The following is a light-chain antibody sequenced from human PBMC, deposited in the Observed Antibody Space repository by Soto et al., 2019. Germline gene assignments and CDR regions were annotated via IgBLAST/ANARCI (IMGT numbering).Light chain of an antibody. Sequence: YLSWYQQKPGQAPRLLIYGASTRATGIPARFNGSAYAPDFTLTISTLQPADFAVYYFLQDYTFPPTLGLGTKVEIK. V-gene: IGKV3D-7*01. CDR1: Y. CDR2: GAS. CDR3: LQDYTFPPT. J-gene: IGKJ1*01.